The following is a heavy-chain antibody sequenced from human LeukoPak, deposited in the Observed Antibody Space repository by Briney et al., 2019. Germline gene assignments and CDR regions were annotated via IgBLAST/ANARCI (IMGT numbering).Heavy chain of an antibody. CDR2: ISYDGTNK. CDR3: ARDPVLRDGYNHLDY. V-gene: IGHV3-30-3*01. D-gene: IGHD5-24*01. J-gene: IGHJ4*02. CDR1: GFTFRNYV. Sequence: GGPLRLSCAASGFTFRNYVIHWVRQAPGKGLEWAAAISYDGTNKYYADSVKGRFTISRDNSKNTLYLQMNSLRPEDTAVYYCARDPVLRDGYNHLDYWGQGTLVTVSS.